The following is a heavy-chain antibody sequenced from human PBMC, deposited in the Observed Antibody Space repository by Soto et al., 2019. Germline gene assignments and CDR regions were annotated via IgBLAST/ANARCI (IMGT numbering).Heavy chain of an antibody. CDR3: ARSETELLPRVRYFDCIQPAKSDY. CDR1: GYTFTIYG. CDR2: ISAYNGNT. D-gene: IGHD3-9*01. V-gene: IGHV1-18*01. J-gene: IGHJ4*02. Sequence: QVQLVQSGAEVKKPGASVKVSCKASGYTFTIYGISWVRQAPGQGIEWMGWISAYNGNTNYAQQLQGRVTMTQDTHTITAYMQMGSLRSDDTTMDYCARSETELLPRVRYFDCIQPAKSDYWVQETLVNVTS.